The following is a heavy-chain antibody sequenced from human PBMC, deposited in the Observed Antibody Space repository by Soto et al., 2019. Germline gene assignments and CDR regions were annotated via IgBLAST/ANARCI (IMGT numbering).Heavy chain of an antibody. CDR2: IISIFGTA. CDR1: GGTLSCYA. Sequence: SSVKVSCKGSGGTLSCYAISCVRPAPGRGVEWMGGIISIFGTANCAQNFQDRVTMTADESTSTAYMELSRQRYEDTAVYYCARAPRITMVRGADGREFDHWGQGTLVTVSS. V-gene: IGHV1-69*13. D-gene: IGHD3-10*01. CDR3: ARAPRITMVRGADGREFDH. J-gene: IGHJ5*02.